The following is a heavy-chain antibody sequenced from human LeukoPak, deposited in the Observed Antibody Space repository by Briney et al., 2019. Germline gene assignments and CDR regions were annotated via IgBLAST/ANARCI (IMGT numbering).Heavy chain of an antibody. CDR2: ISGSGGST. Sequence: GGSLRLSCAASGFTFSIYAMSWVRQAPGKGLEGVSAISGSGGSTYYEDCVKGRFTISRDNSKNTLYLQMESLRAEDTAVYYCAKDGAQYYDFWSGYSWGQGTLVTVSS. CDR3: AKDGAQYYDFWSGYS. V-gene: IGHV3-23*01. CDR1: GFTFSIYA. J-gene: IGHJ4*02. D-gene: IGHD3-3*01.